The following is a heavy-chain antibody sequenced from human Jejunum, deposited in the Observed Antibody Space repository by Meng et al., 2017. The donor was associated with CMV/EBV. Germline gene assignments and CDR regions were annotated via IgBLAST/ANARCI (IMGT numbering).Heavy chain of an antibody. CDR2: ISARGDTI. J-gene: IGHJ4*02. D-gene: IGHD5-18*01. Sequence: SGFTFGDYYMSWIRQAPGKGLEWISYISARGDTIYFADSVKGRFTISRDNARNSLYLQMNSLRVDDTAVYYCARELGYSFGQAVDYWGQGTLVTVSS. CDR3: ARELGYSFGQAVDY. V-gene: IGHV3-11*01. CDR1: GFTFGDYY.